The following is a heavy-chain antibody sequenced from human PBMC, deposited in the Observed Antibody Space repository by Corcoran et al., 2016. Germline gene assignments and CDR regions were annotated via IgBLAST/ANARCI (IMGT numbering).Heavy chain of an antibody. CDR1: GFSLSNPRMG. J-gene: IGHJ4*02. CDR3: ARIRYSSSWRGIDY. V-gene: IGHV2-26*01. D-gene: IGHD6-13*01. Sequence: QVTLKESGPVLVKPTETLTLTCTVSGFSLSNPRMGVSWIRQPPGKALEWLAHIFSNDEKSYSTSLKSRLTISKDTSKSQVVLTMTNMDPVDTATYYCARIRYSSSWRGIDYWGQGTLVTVSS. CDR2: IFSNDEK.